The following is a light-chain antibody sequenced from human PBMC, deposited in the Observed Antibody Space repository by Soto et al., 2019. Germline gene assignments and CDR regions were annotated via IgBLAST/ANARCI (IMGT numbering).Light chain of an antibody. V-gene: IGLV2-11*01. Sequence: QSVLTQPRSVSGSPGQSVTISCTGTSSDVGGYIYVSWYQHHPGKAPKLTIYDVTNRPSGVPDRFSGSKSGNTASLTISGLQTEDEADYYCCSYAGAYTVVFGTGTKVTVL. CDR3: CSYAGAYTVV. J-gene: IGLJ1*01. CDR1: SSDVGGYIY. CDR2: DVT.